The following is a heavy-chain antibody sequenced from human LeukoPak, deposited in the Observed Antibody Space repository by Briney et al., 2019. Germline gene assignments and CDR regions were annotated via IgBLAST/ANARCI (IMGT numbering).Heavy chain of an antibody. D-gene: IGHD5-24*01. CDR1: GYTFTGYY. V-gene: IGHV1-2*02. CDR3: ARAYSVATILLDY. J-gene: IGHJ4*02. CDR2: ISPNSGGT. Sequence: ASVKVSCKASGYTFTGYYMHWVRQAPGQGLEWMGWISPNSGGTNYAQKFQGRVTMTRDTSISTAYMELSRLRSDDTAVYYCARAYSVATILLDYWGQGTLVTVSS.